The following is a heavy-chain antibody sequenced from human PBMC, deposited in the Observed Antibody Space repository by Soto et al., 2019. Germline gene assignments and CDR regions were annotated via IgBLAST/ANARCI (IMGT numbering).Heavy chain of an antibody. CDR3: ARGGQYYYDSSGSDY. Sequence: QVQLVQSEAGVKKPGASMKVSCKGSGYTFTSYGINWGRQATGQGLEWMGWMNPNSGNTGYAQKFQGRVTMTRNTSISTAYMELSSLRSEDTAVYYCARGGQYYYDSSGSDYWGQGTLVTVSS. D-gene: IGHD3-22*01. V-gene: IGHV1-8*01. CDR2: MNPNSGNT. CDR1: GYTFTSYG. J-gene: IGHJ4*02.